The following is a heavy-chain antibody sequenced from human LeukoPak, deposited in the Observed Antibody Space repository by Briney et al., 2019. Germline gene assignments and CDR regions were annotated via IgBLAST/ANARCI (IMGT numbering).Heavy chain of an antibody. CDR1: GFTFSDYY. D-gene: IGHD5-18*01. Sequence: GGSLRLSCAASGFTFSDYYMTWIRQAPGKGLEWVSYISTSGSAIYYADSVKGRFTISRDNAKNSLYLQMKSLRAEDTAVYYCSRYRYTYGSYFDYWGQGSLVTVSS. CDR2: ISTSGSAI. V-gene: IGHV3-11*04. CDR3: SRYRYTYGSYFDY. J-gene: IGHJ4*02.